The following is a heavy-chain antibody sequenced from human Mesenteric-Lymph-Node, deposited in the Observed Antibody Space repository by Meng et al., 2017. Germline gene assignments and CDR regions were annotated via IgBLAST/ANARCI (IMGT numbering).Heavy chain of an antibody. D-gene: IGHD3-16*01. Sequence: QIPLKESCLTLRKPTHTLTLTCIFSWFSRSTSGVGVCWSRQPPGKALEWLGIIYWYDDNGYNPSLKNRITIIKDTSKNQLVLTMTNMDPVDTATYYCAHRPGGLNLVDYWGQGTLVTVSS. CDR1: WFSRSTSGVG. CDR2: IYWYDDN. CDR3: AHRPGGLNLVDY. J-gene: IGHJ4*02. V-gene: IGHV2-5*01.